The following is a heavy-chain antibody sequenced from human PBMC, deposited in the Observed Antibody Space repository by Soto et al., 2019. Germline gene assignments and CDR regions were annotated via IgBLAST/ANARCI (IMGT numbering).Heavy chain of an antibody. V-gene: IGHV3-33*01. D-gene: IGHD3-10*01. J-gene: IGHJ4*02. CDR2: IWYDGSNK. CDR1: GFTFSSYG. CDR3: ARDPYYYGSGSYPLD. Sequence: PGGSLRLSCAASGFTFSSYGMHWVRQAPGKGLEWVAVIWYDGSNKYYADSVKGRFTISRDNSKNTLYLQMNSLRAEDTAVYYCARDPYYYGSGSYPLDWGQGTLVTVSS.